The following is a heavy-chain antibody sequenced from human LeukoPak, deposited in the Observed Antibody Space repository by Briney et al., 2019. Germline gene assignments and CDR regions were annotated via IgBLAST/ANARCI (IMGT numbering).Heavy chain of an antibody. D-gene: IGHD5-18*01. J-gene: IGHJ3*02. V-gene: IGHV3-30*02. CDR3: AKGGANVDTAMVTDI. CDR1: GFTFSNYG. CDR2: IRYDGSNK. Sequence: GGSLRLSCAASGFTFSNYGMHWVRQAPGKGLEWVAFIRYDGSNKYYADSVKGRFTISRDNSKNTLYLQMNSLRAEGTAVFYCAKGGANVDTAMVTDIWGQGTMVTVSS.